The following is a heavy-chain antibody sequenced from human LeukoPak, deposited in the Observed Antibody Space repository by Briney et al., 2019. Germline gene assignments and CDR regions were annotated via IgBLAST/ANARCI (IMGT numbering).Heavy chain of an antibody. CDR3: ASWEVPAVMPQDY. Sequence: PGGSLRLSCAASGFTFSSYWMHWARQAPGKGLVWVSRINSDGTSTSYADSVKGRFTISRDNAKNTLYLQMNSLRAEDTAVYYCASWEVPAVMPQDYWGQGTLVTVSS. D-gene: IGHD2-2*01. V-gene: IGHV3-74*01. CDR1: GFTFSSYW. J-gene: IGHJ4*02. CDR2: INSDGTST.